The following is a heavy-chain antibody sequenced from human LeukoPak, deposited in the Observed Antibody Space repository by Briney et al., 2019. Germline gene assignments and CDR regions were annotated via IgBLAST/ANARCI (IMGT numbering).Heavy chain of an antibody. CDR2: IYYSGST. D-gene: IGHD4-23*01. J-gene: IGHJ4*02. V-gene: IGHV4-39*01. Sequence: SETLSLTCTVSGGSISSSSCYWGWIRQPPGKGLEWIGSIYYSGSTYYNPSLKSRVTISVDTSKNQFSLKLSSVTAADTAVYYCARHADYGGNFNFDYWGQGTLVTVSS. CDR1: GGSISSSSCY. CDR3: ARHADYGGNFNFDY.